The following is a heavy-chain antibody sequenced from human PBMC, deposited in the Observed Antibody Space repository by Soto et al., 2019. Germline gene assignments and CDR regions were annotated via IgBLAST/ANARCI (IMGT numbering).Heavy chain of an antibody. J-gene: IGHJ4*02. D-gene: IGHD3-10*01. CDR1: GGTFCSYA. CDR3: ASYYNGSGSYSGIDY. Sequence: QVQLVQSGAELKKPGSSVTVSCMAAGGTFCSYAIIWVRQAPGQGLEWMGGIIPTFATAQYPQKFQGRVTITADDATRTAYMELSSLGSEDTAVYYCASYYNGSGSYSGIDYWGQGALVTVSS. CDR2: IIPTFATA. V-gene: IGHV1-69*01.